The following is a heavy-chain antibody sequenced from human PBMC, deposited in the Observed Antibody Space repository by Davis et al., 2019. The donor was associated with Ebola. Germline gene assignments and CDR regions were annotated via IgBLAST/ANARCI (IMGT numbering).Heavy chain of an antibody. CDR1: GGSFSGYY. CDR3: ARGQGRGYSYGYYYYYGMDV. J-gene: IGHJ6*02. Sequence: MPSETLSLTCAVYGGSFSGYYWSWIRQPPGKGLEWIGEINHSGSTNYNPSLKSRVTISVDTSKNQFSLKLSSVTAADTAVYYCARGQGRGYSYGYYYYYGMDVWGQGTTVTVSS. D-gene: IGHD5-18*01. CDR2: INHSGST. V-gene: IGHV4-34*01.